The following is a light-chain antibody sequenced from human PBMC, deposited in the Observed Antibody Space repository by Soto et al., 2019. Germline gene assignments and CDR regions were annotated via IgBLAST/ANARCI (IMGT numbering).Light chain of an antibody. CDR3: QQYDKA. CDR2: GAS. V-gene: IGKV1-33*01. Sequence: DIQMTQSPSSLSASVGDRVTITCQASQDISNYLNWYQQKPGKAPKLLIYGASNLETGVPSRFSGSGSGTDFTFTISSLQPEDIATYYCQQYDKAFGPGTKVDIK. J-gene: IGKJ3*01. CDR1: QDISNY.